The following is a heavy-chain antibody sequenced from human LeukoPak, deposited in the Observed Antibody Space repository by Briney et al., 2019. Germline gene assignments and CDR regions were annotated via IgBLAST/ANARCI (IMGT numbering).Heavy chain of an antibody. D-gene: IGHD4-11*01. V-gene: IGHV4-59*01. CDR2: IYYTGST. CDR1: GGSNSSYY. CDR3: ARVRGNYFPDY. Sequence: SETLSLTCTVSGGSNSSYYWSWIRQPPGKGLEWIGYIYYTGSTNYNPSLKSRVTISVDTSKNQFSLKLSSVTAADTAVYYCARVRGNYFPDYWGQGTLVTVSS. J-gene: IGHJ4*02.